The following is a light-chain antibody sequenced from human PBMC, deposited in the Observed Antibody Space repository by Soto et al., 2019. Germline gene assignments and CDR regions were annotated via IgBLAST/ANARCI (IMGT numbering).Light chain of an antibody. CDR3: SAWDARLNGYV. CDR1: SSNIGSKT. J-gene: IGLJ1*01. CDR2: SNY. Sequence: QSVLTQPPSASGTPGQRVTISCSGSSSNIGSKTVNWYQQLPGTAPKLLIYSNYQRPSGVPDRFSSSKSGTSASLAIIGLQSEDEADYYCSAWDARLNGYVFGTGTKVTVL. V-gene: IGLV1-44*01.